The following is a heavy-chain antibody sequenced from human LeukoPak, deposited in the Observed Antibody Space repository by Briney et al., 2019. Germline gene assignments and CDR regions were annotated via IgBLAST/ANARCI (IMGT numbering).Heavy chain of an antibody. J-gene: IGHJ4*02. CDR1: GFTFSSYW. V-gene: IGHV3-7*01. D-gene: IGHD3-22*01. CDR2: IKQDGSEK. CDR3: ARVSSTMIVVSTPFDY. Sequence: GGSLRLSCAASGFTFSSYWMSWVRQAPGKGLEWVANIKQDGSEKYYVDSVKGRFTISRDNAKNSLYLQMNSLRAEGTAVYYCARVSSTMIVVSTPFDYWGQGTLVTVSS.